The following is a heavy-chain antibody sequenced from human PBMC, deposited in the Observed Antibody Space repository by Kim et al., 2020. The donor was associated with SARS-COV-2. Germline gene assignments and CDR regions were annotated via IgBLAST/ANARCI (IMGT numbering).Heavy chain of an antibody. Sequence: SETLSLTCTVSGGSITSGGYFWSWIRQHPGKGLEWIGYIYYSGSTYYNPSLKSRVTISRDTSKNQFSLRLTSVIVADTAVFYCARVPRRDPPIYYYGMDVWGQGTTVTVSS. J-gene: IGHJ6*02. CDR3: ARVPRRDPPIYYYGMDV. CDR2: IYYSGST. V-gene: IGHV4-31*03. CDR1: GGSITSGGYF.